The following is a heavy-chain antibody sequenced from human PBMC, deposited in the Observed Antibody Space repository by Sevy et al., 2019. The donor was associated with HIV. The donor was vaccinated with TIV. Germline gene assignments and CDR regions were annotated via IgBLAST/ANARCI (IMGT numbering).Heavy chain of an antibody. CDR1: GYTFTSYG. V-gene: IGHV1-18*01. CDR2: ISAYNGNT. J-gene: IGHJ6*02. CDR3: ARGWDIVATLYYYGMDV. D-gene: IGHD5-12*01. Sequence: ASVKVSCKASGYTFTSYGISWVRQAPGQGLEWMGWISAYNGNTNYAQKLQGRVTMTTDTSTSTAYMELRSLRSDDTAVYYCARGWDIVATLYYYGMDVWGQGTTVTVSS.